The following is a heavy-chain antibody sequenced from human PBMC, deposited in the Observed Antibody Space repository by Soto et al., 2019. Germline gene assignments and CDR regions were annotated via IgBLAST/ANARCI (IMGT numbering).Heavy chain of an antibody. V-gene: IGHV4-39*07. D-gene: IGHD2-15*01. J-gene: IGHJ4*02. CDR2: INHSGST. CDR3: ARRYGGTFDY. CDR1: GGSISSTTYY. Sequence: SETLSLTCTVSGGSISSTTYYWGWMRQPPGKGLEWIGEINHSGSTNYNPSLKSRVTISVDTSKNQFSLKLSSVTAADTAVYYCARRYGGTFDYWGQGTLVTVSS.